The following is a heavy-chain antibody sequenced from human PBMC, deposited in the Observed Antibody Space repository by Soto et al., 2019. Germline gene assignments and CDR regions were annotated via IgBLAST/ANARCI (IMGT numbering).Heavy chain of an antibody. CDR1: GFTFSRYW. Sequence: EVQLVESGGGLVQPGGSLRLSCAASGFTFSRYWMHWVRQAPGKGLVWVSRINSDGSSTSYADSVKGRFTISRDNAKNTLYLQMNRLRAEDTAVYYCARAAAIFEVVIDSADFDYWGHGTLVTVSS. CDR2: INSDGSST. D-gene: IGHD3-3*01. J-gene: IGHJ4*01. CDR3: ARAAAIFEVVIDSADFDY. V-gene: IGHV3-74*01.